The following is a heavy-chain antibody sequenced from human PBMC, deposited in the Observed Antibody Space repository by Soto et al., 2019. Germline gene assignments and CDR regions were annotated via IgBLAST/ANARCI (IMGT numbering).Heavy chain of an antibody. V-gene: IGHV3-30*18. CDR1: GFAFSTFA. J-gene: IGHJ6*02. Sequence: QVQVVESGGGVVQPGRSLRLSCAASGFAFSTFAMHWVRQAPGKGLEWVAVISYDGLNKYHSASVKGRFSISRDNSKNAVYLQMSSLRVEDTALYYCANSEFASRHYFSYGMDVWGQGTTVIVSS. CDR3: ANSEFASRHYFSYGMDV. CDR2: ISYDGLNK. D-gene: IGHD6-13*01.